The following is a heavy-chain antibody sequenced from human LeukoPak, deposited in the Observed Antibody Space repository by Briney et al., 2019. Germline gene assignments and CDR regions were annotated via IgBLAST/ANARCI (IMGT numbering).Heavy chain of an antibody. V-gene: IGHV3-33*01. CDR3: ARGLSSSPTGVDY. Sequence: SGGSPRLSCAASGFTFSSYGMHWVRQAPGKGLEWVAVIWYDGSNKYYADSVKGRFTISRDNSKSTLYLQMNSLRAEDTAVYYCARGLSSSPTGVDYWGQGTLVTVSS. J-gene: IGHJ4*02. CDR2: IWYDGSNK. D-gene: IGHD6-6*01. CDR1: GFTFSSYG.